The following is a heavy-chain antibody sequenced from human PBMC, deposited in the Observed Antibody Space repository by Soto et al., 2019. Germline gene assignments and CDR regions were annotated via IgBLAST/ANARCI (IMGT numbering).Heavy chain of an antibody. CDR1: GFIFSEYA. V-gene: IGHV3-23*01. D-gene: IGHD4-4*01. CDR3: AKDRMSRNSVWDPFDV. Sequence: TGGSLRLSCTPSGFIFSEYAMSWVRQAPGKGPEWVSSIGGPGDDTYYADYVKGRFTISRDNSKNTLYLQMNSLRGDDTAIYYCAKDRMSRNSVWDPFDVWGQGTMVTVS. CDR2: IGGPGDDT. J-gene: IGHJ3*01.